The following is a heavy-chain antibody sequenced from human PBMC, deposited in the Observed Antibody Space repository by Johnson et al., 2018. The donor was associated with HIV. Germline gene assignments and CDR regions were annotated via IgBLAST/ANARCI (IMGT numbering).Heavy chain of an antibody. D-gene: IGHD2-2*01. V-gene: IGHV3-21*01. Sequence: VQLVESGGGLVKPGGSLRLSCAASGFTFSSYAMSWVRQAPGKGLEWVSAISGSNIYHADSVKGRFTISRDNAKNSLYLQMNSLRTEDTAVYYCVRESLLPAMTAFNLWGQGTMVTVSS. CDR3: VRESLLPAMTAFNL. CDR1: GFTFSSYA. CDR2: ISGSNI. J-gene: IGHJ3*01.